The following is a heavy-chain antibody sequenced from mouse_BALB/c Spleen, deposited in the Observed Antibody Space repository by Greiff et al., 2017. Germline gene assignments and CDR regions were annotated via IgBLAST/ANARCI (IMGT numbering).Heavy chain of an antibody. J-gene: IGHJ4*01. V-gene: IGHV14-3*02. Sequence: EVQLQQSGAELVKPGASVKLSCTASGFNIKDTYMHWVKQRPEQGLEWIGRIDPANGNTKYDPKFQGKATITADTSSNTAYLQLSSLTSEDTAVYYCARSNWDVNYYAMDYWGQGTSVTVSS. CDR3: ARSNWDVNYYAMDY. CDR1: GFNIKDTY. D-gene: IGHD4-1*01. CDR2: IDPANGNT.